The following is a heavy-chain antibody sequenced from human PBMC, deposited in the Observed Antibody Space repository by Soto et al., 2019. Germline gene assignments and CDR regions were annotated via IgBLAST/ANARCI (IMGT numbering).Heavy chain of an antibody. CDR2: IYYTGST. J-gene: IGHJ4*02. CDR3: ARASTYNYAAGY. Sequence: SETLSLTCTVSGGSVSSDIYYWTWIRQPPGKGLEWIGYIYYTGSTNCNPSLKSRVTISEDTSKNQFSLKLSSVTAADTAVYYCARASTYNYAAGYWGQGTLVTVSS. V-gene: IGHV4-61*01. D-gene: IGHD3-16*01. CDR1: GGSVSSDIYY.